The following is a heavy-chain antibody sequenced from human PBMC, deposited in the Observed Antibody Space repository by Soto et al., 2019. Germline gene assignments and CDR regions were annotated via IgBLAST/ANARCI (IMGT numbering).Heavy chain of an antibody. CDR2: ISAYNGNT. V-gene: IGHV1-18*01. Sequence: QVQLVQSGAEVKKPGASVKVSCKASGYTFTSYGISWVRQAPGQGLEWMGWISAYNGNTNYAQKLQGRVTIATDTPTSTAYLELRSLRSDDTAVYYCARDFTYYYGSGSLLWGQGTLVTVSS. CDR3: ARDFTYYYGSGSLL. D-gene: IGHD3-10*01. J-gene: IGHJ4*02. CDR1: GYTFTSYG.